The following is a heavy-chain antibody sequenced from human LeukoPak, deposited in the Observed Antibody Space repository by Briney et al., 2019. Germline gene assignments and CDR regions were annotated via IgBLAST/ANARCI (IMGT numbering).Heavy chain of an antibody. V-gene: IGHV3-21*01. CDR3: ARVAMAATGAFDI. D-gene: IGHD6-19*01. CDR1: GFTFTTYS. J-gene: IGHJ3*02. Sequence: GGSLRLSCAASGFTFTTYSMNWVRQAPGKGLEWVSFISSSGSYIYYADSVKGRFTISRDNAKNSLYLQMNSLRAEDTAVYYCARVAMAATGAFDIWGQGTMVTVS. CDR2: ISSSGSYI.